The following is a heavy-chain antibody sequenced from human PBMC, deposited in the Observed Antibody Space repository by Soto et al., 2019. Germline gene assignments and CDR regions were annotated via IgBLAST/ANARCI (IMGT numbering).Heavy chain of an antibody. CDR1: GFTFSTYW. CDR2: TNSDGSDT. V-gene: IGHV3-74*01. D-gene: IGHD6-19*01. Sequence: EVQLVESGGGLVQPGGSLRLSCAASGFTFSTYWMYWVRQAPGKGLVLVSRTNSDGSDTSYADSVKGRFTISRDTAKITRYLQRNSLRAEDTAVYDWARDRGWCLLDYWGQGTLVTVSS. CDR3: ARDRGWCLLDY. J-gene: IGHJ4*02.